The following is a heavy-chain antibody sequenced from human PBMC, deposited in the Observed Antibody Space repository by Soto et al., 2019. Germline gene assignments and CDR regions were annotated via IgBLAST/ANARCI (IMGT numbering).Heavy chain of an antibody. D-gene: IGHD6-19*01. J-gene: IGHJ6*02. CDR3: AKDGVAGTYYYYGMDV. CDR2: ISGSGGST. CDR1: GFTFSSYA. Sequence: WSLRLSCAASGFTFSSYAMSWVRQAPGKGLEWVSAISGSGGSTYYADSVKGRFTISRDNSKNTLYLQMNSLRAEDTAVYYCAKDGVAGTYYYYGMDVWGQGTTVTVSS. V-gene: IGHV3-23*01.